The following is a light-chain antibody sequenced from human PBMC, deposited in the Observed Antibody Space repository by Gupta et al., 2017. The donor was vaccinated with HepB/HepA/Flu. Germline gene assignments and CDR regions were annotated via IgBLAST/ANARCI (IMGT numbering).Light chain of an antibody. J-gene: IGKJ3*01. CDR3: QQYGSSPSFT. Sequence: SPGERATLSCRASQSVSSSYLAWYQQKPGQAPRLLIYGASSRATGIPDRISGSGSGTDFTLTISRLEPEDFAVYYCQQYGSSPSFTFGHGTKVDIK. CDR1: QSVSSSY. V-gene: IGKV3-20*01. CDR2: GAS.